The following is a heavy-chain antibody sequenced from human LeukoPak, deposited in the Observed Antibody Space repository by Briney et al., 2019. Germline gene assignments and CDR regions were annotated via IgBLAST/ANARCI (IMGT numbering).Heavy chain of an antibody. J-gene: IGHJ4*02. CDR1: GFTFSSYG. Sequence: PGGSLRLSCAASGFTFSSYGMHWVRQAPGKGLEWVAVISYDGSNKYYADSVKGRFTISRDNSKNTLYLQMNSLRAEDTAVYYCAKDEYYYDSSGYYDYWGQGTLVTVSS. CDR2: ISYDGSNK. CDR3: AKDEYYYDSSGYYDY. D-gene: IGHD3-22*01. V-gene: IGHV3-30*18.